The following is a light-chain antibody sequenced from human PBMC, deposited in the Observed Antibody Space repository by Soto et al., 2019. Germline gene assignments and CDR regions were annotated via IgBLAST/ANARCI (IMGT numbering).Light chain of an antibody. Sequence: DIQMTQSPSTLSASVGDRVIITCRASQSISSWLAWYQQKPGKVPNLLIYDASNLESGVPSRFSGSGSGTEFTLTISNLQPDDFATYFCQQYNNYPRTFGQGTKGDIK. CDR1: QSISSW. J-gene: IGKJ1*01. V-gene: IGKV1-5*01. CDR3: QQYNNYPRT. CDR2: DAS.